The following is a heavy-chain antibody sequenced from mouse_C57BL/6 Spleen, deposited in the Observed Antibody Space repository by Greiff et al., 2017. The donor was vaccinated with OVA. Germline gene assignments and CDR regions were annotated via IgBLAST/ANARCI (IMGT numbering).Heavy chain of an antibody. Sequence: VQLQQPGAELVRPGTSVKLSCKASGYTFTSYWMHRVKQRPGQGLEWIGVIDPSDSYTNYNQKFKGKATLTVDTSSSTAYMQLSSLTSEDSAVYYCARGNIGSNPFAYWGQGTLVTVSA. D-gene: IGHD2-14*01. CDR2: IDPSDSYT. J-gene: IGHJ3*01. CDR1: GYTFTSYW. CDR3: ARGNIGSNPFAY. V-gene: IGHV1-59*01.